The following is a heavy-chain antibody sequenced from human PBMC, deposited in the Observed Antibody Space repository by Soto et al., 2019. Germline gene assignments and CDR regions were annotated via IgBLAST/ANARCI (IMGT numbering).Heavy chain of an antibody. CDR3: ARDRSGSYSFDY. J-gene: IGHJ4*02. Sequence: TLSLTCTVSGGSISSYYWSWIRQPPGKGLEWIGYIYYSGSTSYNPSLKSRVTISVDTSKNQFSLKLSSVTAADTAAYYCARDRSGSYSFDYWGQGTLVTVSS. CDR2: IYYSGST. D-gene: IGHD3-10*01. V-gene: IGHV4-59*01. CDR1: GGSISSYY.